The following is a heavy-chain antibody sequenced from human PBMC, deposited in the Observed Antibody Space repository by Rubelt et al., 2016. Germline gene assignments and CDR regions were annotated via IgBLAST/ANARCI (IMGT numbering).Heavy chain of an antibody. J-gene: IGHJ6*02. CDR2: ISGSGGST. CDR3: ARVLEPQQLGPNGNTGYGMDV. D-gene: IGHD6-13*01. CDR1: GFTFSSYA. V-gene: IGHV3-23*01. Sequence: EVQLLESGGGLVQPGGSLRLSCAASGFTFSSYAMSWVRQAPGKGLEWVSAISGSGGSTYYADSVKGRFTISREHAKKPLYRQRNSLRAEDTVVYYWARVLEPQQLGPNGNTGYGMDVWGQGTTVTVSS.